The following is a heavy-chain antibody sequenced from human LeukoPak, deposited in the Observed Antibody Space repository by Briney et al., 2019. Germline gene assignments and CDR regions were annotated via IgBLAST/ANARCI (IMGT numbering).Heavy chain of an antibody. CDR1: GYTFTGYY. J-gene: IGHJ4*02. CDR3: ARVSTMIVAGGFDY. Sequence: ASVKVSCKASGYTFTGYYMHWVRQAPGQGLEWMGWINPNSGGTNYAQKFQGRVTMTRDTSISTAYMELSRLRSDDTAVYYCARVSTMIVAGGFDYWGQGTLVTVSS. V-gene: IGHV1-2*02. CDR2: INPNSGGT. D-gene: IGHD3-22*01.